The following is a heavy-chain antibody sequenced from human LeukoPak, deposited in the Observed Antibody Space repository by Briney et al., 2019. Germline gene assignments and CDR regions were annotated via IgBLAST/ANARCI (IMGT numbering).Heavy chain of an antibody. Sequence: SVKVSCKAPGGTFSSYAISWVRQAPGQGLEWMGGIIPIFGTANYAQKFQGRVTITADESTSTAYMELSSLRSEDTAVYYCARGRQLVLYYFDYWGQGTLVTVSS. CDR3: ARGRQLVLYYFDY. CDR1: GGTFSSYA. D-gene: IGHD6-13*01. J-gene: IGHJ4*02. CDR2: IIPIFGTA. V-gene: IGHV1-69*01.